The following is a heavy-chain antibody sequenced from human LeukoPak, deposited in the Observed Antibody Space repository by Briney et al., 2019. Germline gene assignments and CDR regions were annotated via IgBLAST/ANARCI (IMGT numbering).Heavy chain of an antibody. Sequence: GASVKVSCKASGYTFTGYYMHWVRQAPGQGLEWMGWINPNSGGTNYAQRFQGRVTMTRDTSISTAYMELSRLRSDDTAVYYCAKGRGGYFDTLPNLFDPWGQGTLVTVSS. D-gene: IGHD3-9*01. CDR3: AKGRGGYFDTLPNLFDP. J-gene: IGHJ5*02. V-gene: IGHV1-2*02. CDR2: INPNSGGT. CDR1: GYTFTGYY.